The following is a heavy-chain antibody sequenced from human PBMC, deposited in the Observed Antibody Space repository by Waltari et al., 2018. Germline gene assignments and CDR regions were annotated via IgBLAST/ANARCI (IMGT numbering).Heavy chain of an antibody. J-gene: IGHJ3*02. CDR1: GGSISSHY. D-gene: IGHD5-18*01. Sequence: QVQLQESGPGLVKPSETLSLTCTVSGGSISSHYWSWIRQPPGKGLEWIGYIYYSGSTNYNPSLKSRVTISVDTSKNQFSLKLSSVTAADTAVYYCARLGYSYGLGAFDIWGQGTMVTVSS. V-gene: IGHV4-59*11. CDR2: IYYSGST. CDR3: ARLGYSYGLGAFDI.